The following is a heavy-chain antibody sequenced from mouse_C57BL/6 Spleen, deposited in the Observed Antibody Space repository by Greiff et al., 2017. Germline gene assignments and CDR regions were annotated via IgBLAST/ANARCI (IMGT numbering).Heavy chain of an antibody. CDR1: GFTFSSYA. CDR3: TRGKDYSNYFDY. Sequence: EVKLVESGEGLVKPGGSLKLSCAASGFTFSSYAMSWVRQTPEKRLEWVAYISSGGDYIYYADTVKGRFTISRDNARNTLYLQMSSLKSEDTAMYYCTRGKDYSNYFDYWGQGTTLTVSS. V-gene: IGHV5-9-1*02. J-gene: IGHJ2*01. D-gene: IGHD2-5*01. CDR2: ISSGGDYI.